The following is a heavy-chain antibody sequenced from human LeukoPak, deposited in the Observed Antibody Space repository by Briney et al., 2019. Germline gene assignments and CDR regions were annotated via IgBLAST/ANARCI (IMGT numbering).Heavy chain of an antibody. D-gene: IGHD2-2*01. CDR1: GFTFSSYG. V-gene: IGHV3-33*01. Sequence: GRPLRLPCAASGFTFSSYGMHWLRQAPGKGLEWVAVIWYDGSNKYYADSVKGRFTISRDNSKNTLYLQMNSLRAEDTAVYYCAREPVVPDAIFYYYYGMDVWGQGTTVTVSS. J-gene: IGHJ6*02. CDR2: IWYDGSNK. CDR3: AREPVVPDAIFYYYYGMDV.